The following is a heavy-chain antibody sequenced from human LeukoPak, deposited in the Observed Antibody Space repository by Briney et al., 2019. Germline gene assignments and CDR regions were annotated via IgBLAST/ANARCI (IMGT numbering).Heavy chain of an antibody. CDR2: ISGNGGST. CDR1: GFTFSSYA. V-gene: IGHV3-23*01. D-gene: IGHD5-12*01. J-gene: IGHJ4*02. Sequence: GGSLRLSCAASGFTFSSYAMSWVRQAPGKGLEWVSVISGNGGSTYYADSVKGRFTISRDNSKNTLYLQMNSLRAEDTAVYYCAKKVDIVATSPFDYWGQGTLVTVSS. CDR3: AKKVDIVATSPFDY.